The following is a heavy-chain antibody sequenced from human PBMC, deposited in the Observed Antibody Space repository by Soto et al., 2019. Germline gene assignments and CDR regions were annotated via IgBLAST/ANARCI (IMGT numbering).Heavy chain of an antibody. Sequence: PSETLSLTCTVSGGSISSFYWSWIRQPPGKGLEWIGYIYYSGSTNYNPSLKSRVTISVDTSKNQFSLNLSSVTAADTAGFFWPFSNIAALGFYYSVLDARGQGTTLPVS. CDR3: PFSNIAALGFYYSVLDA. D-gene: IGHD6-6*01. CDR1: GGSISSFY. CDR2: IYYSGST. J-gene: IGHJ6*02. V-gene: IGHV4-59*01.